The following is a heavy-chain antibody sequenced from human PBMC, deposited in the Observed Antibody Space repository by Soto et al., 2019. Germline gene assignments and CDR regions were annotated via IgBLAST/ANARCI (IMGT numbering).Heavy chain of an antibody. V-gene: IGHV3-23*01. CDR1: GLTFGSRA. CDR3: ARGSTDSYPGSRIFDF. Sequence: GGSLRLSCVASGLTFGSRAMTWVRQAPGEGLQWVSTITDTGGDAKYADSVRGRFVISRDNSKKTLYLRMTSLTAEDSAMYYCARGSTDSYPGSRIFDFWGRGTLVTVSS. CDR2: ITDTGGDA. D-gene: IGHD3-10*01. J-gene: IGHJ4*02.